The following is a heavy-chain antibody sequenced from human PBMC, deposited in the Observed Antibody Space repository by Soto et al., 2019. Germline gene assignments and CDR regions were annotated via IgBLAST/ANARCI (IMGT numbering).Heavy chain of an antibody. CDR1: GFSFSSHW. J-gene: IGHJ5*02. CDR3: AGGPGKCNGGACANWFAP. V-gene: IGHV3-74*01. Sequence: EVQLVESGGGLVQPGGSLRLSCAASGFSFSSHWMHWVRQATGKGLVWVSRINSEGRTVSYADSGKGRFTTSRDNARNTLYLQVNSLRAEDTAVYYCAGGPGKCNGGACANWFAPWGQGTLVAVSS. D-gene: IGHD2-21*02. CDR2: INSEGRTV.